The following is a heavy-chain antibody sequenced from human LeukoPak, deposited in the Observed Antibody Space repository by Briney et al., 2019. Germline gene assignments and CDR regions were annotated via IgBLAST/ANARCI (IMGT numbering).Heavy chain of an antibody. V-gene: IGHV4-31*03. J-gene: IGHJ4*02. CDR1: GASISGGGYY. D-gene: IGHD3-22*01. CDR2: IDDSGKT. Sequence: PSQTLSLTCTVSGASISGGGYYWSWIRQHPGKGLEWIGFIDDSGKTYCIPSLRSRVSMSVDTSKKQFSLRLNSVTAADTAVYYCARDQGGCDSSAFDFWGQGILVIISS. CDR3: ARDQGGCDSSAFDF.